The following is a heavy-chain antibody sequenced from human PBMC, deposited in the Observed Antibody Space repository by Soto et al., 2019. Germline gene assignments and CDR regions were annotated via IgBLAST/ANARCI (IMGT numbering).Heavy chain of an antibody. J-gene: IGHJ4*02. Sequence: GGSLRLSCAASGFTFSSYSMNWVRQAPGKGLEWVSSISSRSSYIYSADYVKGRFTISRDNAKNSLCLQMNSLRAEDTAVYYCARDTPIYCSGGSCYSNYPDYWGQGTLVTVSS. CDR2: ISSRSSYI. D-gene: IGHD2-15*01. V-gene: IGHV3-21*06. CDR1: GFTFSSYS. CDR3: ARDTPIYCSGGSCYSNYPDY.